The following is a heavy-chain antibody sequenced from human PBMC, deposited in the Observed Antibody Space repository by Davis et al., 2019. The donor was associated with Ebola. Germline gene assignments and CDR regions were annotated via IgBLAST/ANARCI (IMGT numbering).Heavy chain of an antibody. V-gene: IGHV3-23*01. Sequence: PGGSLRLSCAASGFTFSSYAMSWVRQAPGKGLEWVSAISGSGGSTYYADSVKGRFTISRDNSKNTLYLQMNSLRAEDTAVYYCAKDEGSSGYDSYYYYGMDVWGQGTTVTVSS. CDR1: GFTFSSYA. D-gene: IGHD5-12*01. J-gene: IGHJ6*02. CDR3: AKDEGSSGYDSYYYYGMDV. CDR2: ISGSGGST.